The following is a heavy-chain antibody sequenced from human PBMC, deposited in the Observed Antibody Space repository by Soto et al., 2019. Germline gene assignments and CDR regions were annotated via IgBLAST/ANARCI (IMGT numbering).Heavy chain of an antibody. CDR3: AKESKDLRGGSLPGADWFDP. V-gene: IGHV3-23*01. Sequence: EVQLLESGGGLVQPGGSLRLSCAASGFTFSSYAMSWVRQAPGKGLEWVSAISGSGRSTYYADSLKGRFTISRDNSKNTLYPQMKRLRGEDPAVYYCAKESKDLRGGSLPGADWFDPWGQGTLVSVSS. D-gene: IGHD2-15*01. CDR1: GFTFSSYA. J-gene: IGHJ5*02. CDR2: ISGSGRST.